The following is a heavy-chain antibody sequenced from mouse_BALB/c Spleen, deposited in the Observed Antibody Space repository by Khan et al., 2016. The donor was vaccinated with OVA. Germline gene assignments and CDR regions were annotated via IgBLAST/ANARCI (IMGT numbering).Heavy chain of an antibody. Sequence: EVQLVESGGGLVKPGGSLKLSGAASGFTFSNYAMSWVRQSPEKRLEWVASISSGDSTYYPDSVKGRFTISRDNARNILYLRMSSLRSEDTAMYYCARDYWFAYWGQGTLVTVSA. CDR2: ISSGDST. V-gene: IGHV5-6-5*01. CDR3: ARDYWFAY. J-gene: IGHJ3*01. CDR1: GFTFSNYA.